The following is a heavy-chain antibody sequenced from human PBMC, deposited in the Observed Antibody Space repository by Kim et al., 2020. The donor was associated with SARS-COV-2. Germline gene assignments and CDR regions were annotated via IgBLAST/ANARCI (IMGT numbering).Heavy chain of an antibody. D-gene: IGHD2-21*01. CDR1: GFTFSSYS. CDR2: ISSSSSYI. V-gene: IGHV3-21*01. Sequence: GGSLRRSCAASGFTFSSYSMNWVRQAPGKGLEWVSSISSSSSYIYYADSVKGQFTISRDNAKNSLYLQMNSLRAEDTAVYYCARDPYGGDLFYYYYGMDVWGQGTTVTVSS. J-gene: IGHJ6*02. CDR3: ARDPYGGDLFYYYYGMDV.